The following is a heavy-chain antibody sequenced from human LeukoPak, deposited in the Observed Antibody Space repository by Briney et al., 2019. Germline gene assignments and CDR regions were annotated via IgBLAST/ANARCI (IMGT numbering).Heavy chain of an antibody. CDR3: ARDKGPLGFYYYYYGMDV. CDR2: ISAYNGNT. Sequence: ASVKVSCKASGYTFTSYGISWVRQAPGQGLEWMGWISAYNGNTNYAQKLQGRVTMTTDTSTSTAYMELRSLRSDDTAVYYCARDKGPLGFYYYYYGMDVWGQGTTVTVSS. CDR1: GYTFTSYG. V-gene: IGHV1-18*01. J-gene: IGHJ6*02.